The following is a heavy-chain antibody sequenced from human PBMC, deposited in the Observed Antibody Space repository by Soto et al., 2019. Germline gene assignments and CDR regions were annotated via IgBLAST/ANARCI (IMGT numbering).Heavy chain of an antibody. Sequence: SVKVSCKASGGTFSSYAISWVRQAPGQGLEWMGGIIPIFGTANYAQKFQGRVTITADESTSTAYMELSSLRSEYTAVYYCARGDDSSGYPDYWGQGTLVTVSS. J-gene: IGHJ4*02. D-gene: IGHD3-22*01. CDR3: ARGDDSSGYPDY. V-gene: IGHV1-69*13. CDR1: GGTFSSYA. CDR2: IIPIFGTA.